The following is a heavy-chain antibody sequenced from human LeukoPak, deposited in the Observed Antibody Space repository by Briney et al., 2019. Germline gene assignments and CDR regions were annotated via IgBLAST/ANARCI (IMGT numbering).Heavy chain of an antibody. D-gene: IGHD6-19*01. J-gene: IGHJ5*02. CDR2: IYYSGYT. CDR1: GGSFSSYY. V-gene: IGHV4-59*01. Sequence: SETLSLTCTVSGGSFSSYYWSWIRQPPGKGLEWIGYIYYSGYTNYNPSLKSRVTISVDTSKNQFSLKLSSVTAADTAVYYCAREVAVAGNTGSFDPWGQGTLVIVSS. CDR3: AREVAVAGNTGSFDP.